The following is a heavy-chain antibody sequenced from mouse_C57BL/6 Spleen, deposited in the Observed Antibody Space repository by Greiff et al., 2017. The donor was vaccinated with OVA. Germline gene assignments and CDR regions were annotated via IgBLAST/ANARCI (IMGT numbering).Heavy chain of an antibody. CDR3: ATGRDYDYDEGFAY. V-gene: IGHV1-59*01. D-gene: IGHD2-4*01. J-gene: IGHJ3*01. Sequence: QVQLKQPGAELVRPGTSVKLSCKASGYTFTSYWMHWVKQRPGQGLEWIGVIDPSDSYTNYNQKFKGKATLTVDTSSSTAYMQLSSLTSEDSAVYYCATGRDYDYDEGFAYWGQGTLVTVSA. CDR1: GYTFTSYW. CDR2: IDPSDSYT.